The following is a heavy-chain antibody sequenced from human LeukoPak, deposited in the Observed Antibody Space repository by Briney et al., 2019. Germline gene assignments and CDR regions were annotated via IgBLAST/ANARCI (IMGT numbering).Heavy chain of an antibody. CDR3: ARATVVDYGDYDLGY. CDR2: ISAYNGNT. J-gene: IGHJ4*02. D-gene: IGHD4-17*01. CDR1: GYTFTSYG. V-gene: IGHV1-18*01. Sequence: ASVKVSCKASGYTFTSYGISWVRQAPGQGLEWMGWISAYNGNTNYAQKLQGRVTMTTDTSTSTAYMELRSLRSEDTAVYYCARATVVDYGDYDLGYWGQGTLVTVSS.